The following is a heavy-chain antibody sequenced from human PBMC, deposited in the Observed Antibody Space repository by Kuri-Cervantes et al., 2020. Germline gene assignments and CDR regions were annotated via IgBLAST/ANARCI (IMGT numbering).Heavy chain of an antibody. CDR1: GYTLTELS. J-gene: IGHJ4*02. V-gene: IGHV1-24*01. D-gene: IGHD4-23*01. CDR2: FDPEDGET. CDR3: ARDGYGGNSMACHY. Sequence: ASVKVTCKVSGYTLTELSMHWVRQAPGKGLEWMGGFDPEDGETIYAQKFQGRVTMTEDTSTDTAYMELSSLRSEDTAVYYCARDGYGGNSMACHYWGQGTLVTVSS.